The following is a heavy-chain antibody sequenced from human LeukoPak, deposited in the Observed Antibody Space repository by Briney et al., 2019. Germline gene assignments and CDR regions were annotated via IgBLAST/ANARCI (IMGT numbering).Heavy chain of an antibody. CDR1: GGSISSGANY. J-gene: IGHJ6*02. V-gene: IGHV4-30-2*01. D-gene: IGHD3-9*01. CDR2: ISHSESA. Sequence: PSETLSLTCTVSGGSISSGANYWSWIRQPPGRGLEWIGYISHSESAYYSPSLESRITISVDRSKNQFSLKLKSVTAADTAIYYCARDGGTTSNPSHDTFAIWGQGTTVTVSS. CDR3: ARDGGTTSNPSHDTFAI.